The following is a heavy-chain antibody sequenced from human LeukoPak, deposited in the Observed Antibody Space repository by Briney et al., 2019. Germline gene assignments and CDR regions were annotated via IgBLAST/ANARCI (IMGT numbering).Heavy chain of an antibody. V-gene: IGHV3-21*01. CDR1: GFTFSSFS. D-gene: IGHD3-10*01. CDR2: ISSSSIYM. J-gene: IGHJ4*02. Sequence: SGGSLRLSCTASGFTFSSFSMNWVRQAPGKGLEWVSSISSSSIYMYYADSVRGRFTISRGNAKNSLYLQMNSLRAEDSAVYYCAGAGDYWGQGTLVTVSS. CDR3: AGAGDY.